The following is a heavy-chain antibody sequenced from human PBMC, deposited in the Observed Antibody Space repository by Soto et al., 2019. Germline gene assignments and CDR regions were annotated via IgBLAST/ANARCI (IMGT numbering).Heavy chain of an antibody. D-gene: IGHD6-19*01. CDR3: ARDPIAVAAHFDY. J-gene: IGHJ4*02. V-gene: IGHV3-48*03. CDR2: ISSSGSTI. CDR1: GFTFSSYE. Sequence: PGGSLRLTCAASGFTFSSYEMNWVRQAPGKGLEWVSYISSSGSTIYYADSVKGRFTISRDNAKNSLYPQMNSLRAEDTAVYYCARDPIAVAAHFDYWGQGTLVTVSS.